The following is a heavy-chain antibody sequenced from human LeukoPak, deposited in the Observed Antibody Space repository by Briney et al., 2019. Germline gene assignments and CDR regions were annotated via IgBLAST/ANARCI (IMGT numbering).Heavy chain of an antibody. CDR1: GGSTSSYY. J-gene: IGHJ3*02. CDR2: IYYGGST. CDR3: ARDDAFDI. V-gene: IGHV4-59*12. Sequence: SQTLSLTCTVSGGSTSSYYWSWIRQPPGKGLEWIGYIYYGGSTNYNPSLKSRVTISVDTSKNQFSLKLSSVTAADTAVYYCARDDAFDIWGQGTMVTVSS.